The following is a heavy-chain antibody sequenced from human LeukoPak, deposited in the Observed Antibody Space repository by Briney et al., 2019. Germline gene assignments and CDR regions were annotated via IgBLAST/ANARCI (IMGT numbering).Heavy chain of an antibody. J-gene: IGHJ4*02. V-gene: IGHV3-74*01. Sequence: GGSLRVSCAASGFTFRTYWMHWVRQAPGKGLMWVSHIDYDGSRTNYADSVKGRFTISRDNAKNTLYLQMNSLRAEDTAVYYCARDLYGDYDYWGQGTLVTVSS. CDR1: GFTFRTYW. CDR3: ARDLYGDYDY. CDR2: IDYDGSRT. D-gene: IGHD4-17*01.